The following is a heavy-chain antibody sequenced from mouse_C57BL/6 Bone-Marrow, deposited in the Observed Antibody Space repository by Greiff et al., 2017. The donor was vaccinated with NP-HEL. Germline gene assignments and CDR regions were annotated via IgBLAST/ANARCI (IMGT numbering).Heavy chain of an antibody. Sequence: QVQLKQSGPELVTPGASVKISCKASGYAFSSSWLNWVKQRPGTGLEWIGRIYPGDGDPNYNGQFKGKATLTADKSSSTAYMQLSSLTSEDSAVYFCARSKLHWYFDVWGTGTTVTVSS. J-gene: IGHJ1*03. CDR2: IYPGDGDP. CDR1: GYAFSSSW. V-gene: IGHV1-82*01. CDR3: ARSKLHWYFDV. D-gene: IGHD1-3*01.